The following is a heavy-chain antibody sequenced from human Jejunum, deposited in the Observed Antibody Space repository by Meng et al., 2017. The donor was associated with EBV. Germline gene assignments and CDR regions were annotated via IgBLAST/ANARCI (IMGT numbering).Heavy chain of an antibody. V-gene: IGHV2-5*02. D-gene: IGHD3-22*01. Sequence: QFTSKWLGPPLLKPTQTLTLTCTFSGFSLSTIGVGVSWIRQPPGKALEWLALIYWDDDQRFSPSLRSRLTITKDTSKNQVVLTMTNMDPADTGTYFCAHFYDSSGYTDSWGQGTLVTVSS. CDR2: IYWDDDQ. CDR1: GFSLSTIGVG. CDR3: AHFYDSSGYTDS. J-gene: IGHJ5*01.